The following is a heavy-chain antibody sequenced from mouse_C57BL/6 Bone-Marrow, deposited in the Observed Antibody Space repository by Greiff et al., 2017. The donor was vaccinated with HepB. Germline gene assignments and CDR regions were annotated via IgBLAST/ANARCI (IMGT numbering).Heavy chain of an antibody. D-gene: IGHD2-2*01. CDR3: ARGRYYGYCYYAMDY. Sequence: QVQLQQSGAELVRPGASVKLSCKASGYTFTDYYINWVKQRPGQGLEWIARIYPGSGNTYYNEKFKGKATLTAEKSSSTAYMQLSSLTSEDSAVYFSARGRYYGYCYYAMDYWGQGTSVTVSS. J-gene: IGHJ4*01. V-gene: IGHV1-76*01. CDR2: IYPGSGNT. CDR1: GYTFTDYY.